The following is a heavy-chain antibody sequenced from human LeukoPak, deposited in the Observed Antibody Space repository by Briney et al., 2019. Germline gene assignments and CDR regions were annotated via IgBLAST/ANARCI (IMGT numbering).Heavy chain of an antibody. CDR2: IYYSGST. J-gene: IGHJ4*02. Sequence: PSETLSLTCTVSGGSINSFYWSWIRQPSGKGLEWIGYIYYSGSTNYNPSLKSRVTISVDTSKNQFSLKLSSVTAADTAVYYCARVGDIWFGELLSPFDYWGQGTLVTVSS. V-gene: IGHV4-59*08. CDR1: GGSINSFY. CDR3: ARVGDIWFGELLSPFDY. D-gene: IGHD3-10*01.